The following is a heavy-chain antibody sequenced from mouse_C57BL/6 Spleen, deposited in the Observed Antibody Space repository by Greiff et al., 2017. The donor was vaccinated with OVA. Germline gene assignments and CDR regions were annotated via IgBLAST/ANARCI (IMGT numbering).Heavy chain of an antibody. CDR1: GYAFSSYW. D-gene: IGHD2-2*01. CDR3: ARSGVSTMVTTRKNYFDY. Sequence: QVQLQQSGAELVKPGASVKISCKASGYAFSSYWMNWVKQRPGKGLEWIGQIYPGDGDTNYNGKFKGKATLTADKSSSTAYMQLSSLTSEDSAVYFCARSGVSTMVTTRKNYFDYWGQGTTLTVSS. J-gene: IGHJ2*01. V-gene: IGHV1-80*01. CDR2: IYPGDGDT.